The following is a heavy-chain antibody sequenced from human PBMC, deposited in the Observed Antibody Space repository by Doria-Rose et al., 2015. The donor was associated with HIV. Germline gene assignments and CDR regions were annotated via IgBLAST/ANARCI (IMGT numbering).Heavy chain of an antibody. CDR1: GYTFTGFY. V-gene: IGHV1-2*02. CDR3: ARDAVDLRPPRDH. Sequence: QVQLVQSGAEVKRPGASLNVSCKGSGYTFTGFYVHWGRQAPGQGLEWLGWINPTTGGTHYAEKFQGRVTMTRDTSTSTAYMELTRLRPDDTGIYYCARDAVDLRPPRDHWGQGTPVTVSS. J-gene: IGHJ4*02. D-gene: IGHD2-15*01. CDR2: INPTTGGT.